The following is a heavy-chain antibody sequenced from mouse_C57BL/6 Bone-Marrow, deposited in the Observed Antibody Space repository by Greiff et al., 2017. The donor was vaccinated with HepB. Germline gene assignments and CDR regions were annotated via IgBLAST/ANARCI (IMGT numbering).Heavy chain of an antibody. CDR1: GFTFSSYA. CDR3: ARVIYYYGSSWYFDV. V-gene: IGHV5-4*03. Sequence: EVKLQESGGGLVKPGGSLKLSCAASGFTFSSYAMSWVRQTPEKRLEWVATISDGGSYTYYPDNVKGRFTISRDNAKNNLYLQMSHLKSEDTAMYYCARVIYYYGSSWYFDVWGTGTTVTVSS. D-gene: IGHD1-1*01. J-gene: IGHJ1*03. CDR2: ISDGGSYT.